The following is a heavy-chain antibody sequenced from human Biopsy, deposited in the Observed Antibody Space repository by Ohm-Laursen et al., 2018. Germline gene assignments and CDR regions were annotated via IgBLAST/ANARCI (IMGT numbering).Heavy chain of an antibody. Sequence: SQTLSLTCTVSGASIGSNDYYWTWIRQPPGKGLEWAGHISYSGSTYYNPSLKSRVTISVDPSTNQFSLQLNSVTPDDTAVYYCARSGSDSLNYYFDFWGQGTLVTVSS. V-gene: IGHV4-30-4*08. CDR1: GASIGSNDYY. J-gene: IGHJ4*02. D-gene: IGHD2-21*02. CDR2: ISYSGST. CDR3: ARSGSDSLNYYFDF.